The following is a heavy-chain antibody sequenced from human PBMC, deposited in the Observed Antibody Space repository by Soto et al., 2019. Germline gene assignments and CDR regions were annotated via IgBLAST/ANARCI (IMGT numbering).Heavy chain of an antibody. D-gene: IGHD5-12*01. CDR3: ARNSYSIDIATTDTYIDY. CDR1: GYTFTSYA. Sequence: ASVKVSCKASGYTFTSYAMHWVRQAPGQRLEWMGWINAGNGNTKYSQKFQGRVTITRDTSASTAYMELSRLRSEDTAVYYCARNSYSIDIATTDTYIDYWGHGILVTVSS. J-gene: IGHJ4*01. CDR2: INAGNGNT. V-gene: IGHV1-3*01.